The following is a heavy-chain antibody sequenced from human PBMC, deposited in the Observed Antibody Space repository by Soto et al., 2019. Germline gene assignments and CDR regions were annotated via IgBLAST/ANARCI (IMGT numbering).Heavy chain of an antibody. V-gene: IGHV3-23*01. CDR2: ISGSGGST. Sequence: PGGSLRLSCAASGFTFSSYAMSWVRQAPGKGLEWVSAISGSGGSTYYADSVKGRFTISRDNSKNTLYLQMNSLRAEDTAVYYCAKDGPIANYYDSSGSNIGAFDIWGQGTMVTVSS. D-gene: IGHD3-22*01. CDR3: AKDGPIANYYDSSGSNIGAFDI. CDR1: GFTFSSYA. J-gene: IGHJ3*02.